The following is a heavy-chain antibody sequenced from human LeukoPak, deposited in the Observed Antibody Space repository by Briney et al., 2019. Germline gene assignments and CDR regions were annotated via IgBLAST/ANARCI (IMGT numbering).Heavy chain of an antibody. Sequence: GRSLRLSCAASGFTFSTYAVHWVRQAPGEGLEWVGVISYDGSNTYYADSVKGRFTFSRDNSKNTLYLQMNSLRAEDTAVYYCARDSSYDSGGHYYVFDYWGQGTPVTVSS. J-gene: IGHJ4*02. V-gene: IGHV3-30-3*01. D-gene: IGHD3-22*01. CDR2: ISYDGSNT. CDR3: ARDSSYDSGGHYYVFDY. CDR1: GFTFSTYA.